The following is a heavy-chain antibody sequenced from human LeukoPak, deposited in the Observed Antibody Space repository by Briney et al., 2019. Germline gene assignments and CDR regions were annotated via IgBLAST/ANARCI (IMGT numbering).Heavy chain of an antibody. D-gene: IGHD4-23*01. CDR2: ISYDGSNK. V-gene: IGHV3-30*03. J-gene: IGHJ4*02. CDR3: ARAATVVTPPGY. CDR1: GFTFSSYS. Sequence: PGGSLRLSCAASGFTFSSYSMNWVRQAPGKGLEWVAVISYDGSNKYYADSVKGRFTISRDNSKNTLYLQMNSLRAEDTAVYYCARAATVVTPPGYWGQGTLVTVSS.